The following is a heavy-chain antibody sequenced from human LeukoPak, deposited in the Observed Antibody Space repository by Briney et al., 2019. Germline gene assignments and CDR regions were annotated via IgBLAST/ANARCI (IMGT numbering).Heavy chain of an antibody. J-gene: IGHJ4*02. V-gene: IGHV1-8*01. D-gene: IGHD3-9*01. Sequence: ASVKVSCKASGYTFTSYDINWVRQATGQGLEWMGCMNPNSGDTVYAQKFQGRVTMTRNTSTSTAYMEVSSLRSEDTAVYYCARGRYNSILTTYTPPNYWGQGTLVTVSS. CDR1: GYTFTSYD. CDR2: MNPNSGDT. CDR3: ARGRYNSILTTYTPPNY.